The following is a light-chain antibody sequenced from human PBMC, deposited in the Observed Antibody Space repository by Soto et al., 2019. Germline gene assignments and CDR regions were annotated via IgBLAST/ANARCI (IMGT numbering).Light chain of an antibody. CDR3: AAWDDSLNGNWV. J-gene: IGLJ3*02. CDR1: SSNIGSNT. V-gene: IGLV1-44*01. CDR2: SNN. Sequence: QLVLTQPPSASGTPGQRVTISCSGSSSNIGSNTVNWYQQLPGTAPKLLIYSNNQRPSGGPDRFSGSKSGTSASLAISGLQSEYEADYDCAAWDDSLNGNWVFGGGTKLTVL.